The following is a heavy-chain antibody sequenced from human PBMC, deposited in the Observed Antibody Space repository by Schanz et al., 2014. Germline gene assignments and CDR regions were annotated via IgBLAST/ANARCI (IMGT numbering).Heavy chain of an antibody. V-gene: IGHV1-3*04. J-gene: IGHJ6*03. CDR1: GYTFTSYA. CDR3: ARLGTGMAVAGSVIDSYYYDIDV. CDR2: IITCNGYT. Sequence: QVQLVQSGAEVKKPGASVKVSCKASGYTFTSYAMHWVRQAPGHRPEWMGRIITCNGYTHYSETLQDRVTISAGTSASTAYMEVRSLTSEDTAVYYCARLGTGMAVAGSVIDSYYYDIDVWGEGTPVTVSS. D-gene: IGHD6-19*01.